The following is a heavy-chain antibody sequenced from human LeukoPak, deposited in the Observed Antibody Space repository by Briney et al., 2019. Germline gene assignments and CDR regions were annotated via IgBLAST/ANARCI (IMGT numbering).Heavy chain of an antibody. CDR2: INYNGAIT. CDR3: ARDRLGPSFSVSHFDL. V-gene: IGHV3-20*04. J-gene: IGHJ4*02. CDR1: GFTFVDYG. D-gene: IGHD3-3*02. Sequence: GGSLRLSCATSGFTFVDYGLSWVRRAPGKGLEWLCAINYNGAITDYADSVKGRFTISRDNDKNSLYLRMDSLRAEDTALYYCARDRLGPSFSVSHFDLWGQGTLVTVSS.